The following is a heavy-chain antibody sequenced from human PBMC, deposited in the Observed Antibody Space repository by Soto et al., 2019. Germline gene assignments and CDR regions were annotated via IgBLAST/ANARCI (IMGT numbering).Heavy chain of an antibody. J-gene: IGHJ6*03. CDR1: GGSFSGYY. Sequence: PSETLSLTCAVYGGSFSGYYWSWIRQPPGKGLEWIGYIYYGGSTNYNPSLKSRVTISVDTSKNQFSLKLSSVTAADTAVYYCARLGRLRFLEWGGSYYYYYMDVWGKGTTVTVSS. CDR2: IYYGGST. V-gene: IGHV4-59*01. D-gene: IGHD3-3*01. CDR3: ARLGRLRFLEWGGSYYYYYMDV.